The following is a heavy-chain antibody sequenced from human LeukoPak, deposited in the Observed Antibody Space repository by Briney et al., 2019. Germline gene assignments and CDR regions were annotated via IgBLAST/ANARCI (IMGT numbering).Heavy chain of an antibody. CDR2: INHSGST. CDR3: AKSNGYGLVDI. V-gene: IGHV4-34*01. Sequence: PSETLSLTCAVYGGSFSGYYWSWIRQPPGKGLEWIGEINHSGSTNYSPSLRSRVTISLDTSRNQFSLKLNSVTAADTAVYYCAKSNGYGLVDIWGQGTMVTVSS. J-gene: IGHJ3*02. D-gene: IGHD3-10*01. CDR1: GGSFSGYY.